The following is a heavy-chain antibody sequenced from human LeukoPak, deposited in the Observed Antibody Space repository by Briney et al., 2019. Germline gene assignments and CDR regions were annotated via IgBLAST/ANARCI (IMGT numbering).Heavy chain of an antibody. V-gene: IGHV3-11*01. J-gene: IGHJ4*02. Sequence: GGSQRLSCAASGFTFSDYYMSWIRQAPGKGLEWVSYISSSGSTIYYADSVKGRFTISRDNAKNSLYLQMNSLRAEDTAVYYCARVAEYYYDSSGYYYFDYWGQGTLVTVSS. D-gene: IGHD3-22*01. CDR3: ARVAEYYYDSSGYYYFDY. CDR2: ISSSGSTI. CDR1: GFTFSDYY.